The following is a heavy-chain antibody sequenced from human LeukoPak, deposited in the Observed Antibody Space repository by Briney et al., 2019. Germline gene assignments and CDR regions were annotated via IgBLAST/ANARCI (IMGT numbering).Heavy chain of an antibody. V-gene: IGHV4-34*01. CDR1: GGSFSGYY. CDR2: INHSGST. CDR3: ARVQEGEDPYDSSGYPHFDS. J-gene: IGHJ4*02. Sequence: SETLSLTCAVYGGSFSGYYWSWIRQPPGKGLEWIGEINHSGSTNYNPSLKSRVTISVDTSKNQFSLKLSSVTAADTAVYYCARVQEGEDPYDSSGYPHFDSWGQGTLVTVSS. D-gene: IGHD3-22*01.